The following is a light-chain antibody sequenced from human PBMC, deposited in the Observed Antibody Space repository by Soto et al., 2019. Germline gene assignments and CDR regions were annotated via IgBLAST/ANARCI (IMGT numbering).Light chain of an antibody. CDR1: QSVRNNY. Sequence: EIVLTQSPDTLSLSPGERATLSCRASQSVRNNYLAWYQQKPGQAPRFLIFDASSRATGIPDRFSGSGSGTDFTLTSSMLDPEDFAVYYCQQYGSTPHTFGVGTKV. J-gene: IGKJ4*01. CDR2: DAS. V-gene: IGKV3-20*01. CDR3: QQYGSTPHT.